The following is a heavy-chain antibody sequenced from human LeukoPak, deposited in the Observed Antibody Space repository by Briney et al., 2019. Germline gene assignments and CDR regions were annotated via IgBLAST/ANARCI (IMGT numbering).Heavy chain of an antibody. Sequence: GGSLRLSCTASGFTFSSYTMHWVRRAPGKGLEWVAVISHDGNIKYHADSMKDRFTICRDNSRNTLYLQMNNLRPEDTAVYSCARAKYYDSRGYSVREAYDIWGQGTMVTVSS. D-gene: IGHD3-22*01. CDR1: GFTFSSYT. V-gene: IGHV3-30*04. J-gene: IGHJ3*02. CDR3: ARAKYYDSRGYSVREAYDI. CDR2: ISHDGNIK.